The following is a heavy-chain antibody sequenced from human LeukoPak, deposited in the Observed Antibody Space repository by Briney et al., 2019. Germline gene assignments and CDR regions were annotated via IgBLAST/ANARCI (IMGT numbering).Heavy chain of an antibody. D-gene: IGHD3-3*01. CDR1: GFTASSNY. CDR3: ARGRSGYYSDY. J-gene: IGHJ4*02. V-gene: IGHV3-74*01. CDR2: INSDGSST. Sequence: PAGSLRLSCAASGFTASSNYMNWVRQAPGKGLVWVSRINSDGSSTIYADSVKGRFTISRDNAKNTLYLQMNSLRAEDTAVYYCARGRSGYYSDYWGQGTLVTVSS.